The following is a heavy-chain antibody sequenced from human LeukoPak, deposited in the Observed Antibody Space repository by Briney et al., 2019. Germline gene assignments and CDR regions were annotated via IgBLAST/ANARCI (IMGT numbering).Heavy chain of an antibody. CDR3: ARSIAAAASALYYFDY. Sequence: SETLSLTCTVSGGSISSSSYYWGWIRQPPGKGLEWIGGIYYSGSTYYNPSLKSRVTISVDTSKNQFSLKLSSVTAADTAVYYCARSIAAAASALYYFDYWGQGTLVTVSS. CDR2: IYYSGST. J-gene: IGHJ4*02. D-gene: IGHD6-13*01. CDR1: GGSISSSSYY. V-gene: IGHV4-39*01.